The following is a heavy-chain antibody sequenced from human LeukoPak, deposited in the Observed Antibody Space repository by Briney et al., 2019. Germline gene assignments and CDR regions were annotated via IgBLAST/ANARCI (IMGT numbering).Heavy chain of an antibody. V-gene: IGHV4-31*03. CDR2: IYYSGST. CDR1: GGSISSGGYY. Sequence: SETLSLTCTVSGGSISSGGYYWSWIRQHPGKGLEWIGYIYYSGSTYYNPSLKSRVTISVDTSKNQFSLKLSSVTAADTAVYYCARDLRVDYGGINYYYYYMDVWGKGTTVTVSS. CDR3: ARDLRVDYGGINYYYYYMDV. D-gene: IGHD4-23*01. J-gene: IGHJ6*03.